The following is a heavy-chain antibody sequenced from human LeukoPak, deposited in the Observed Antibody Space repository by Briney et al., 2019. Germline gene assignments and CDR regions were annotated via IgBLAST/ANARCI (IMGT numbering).Heavy chain of an antibody. J-gene: IGHJ5*02. Sequence: GGSLRLSCAASGFTFSNYDMSSVRQAPGKGLQWVSSISDSGGSTYYADSVEGRFTISRDNSKNTLYLQMTNLRAADTAVYYCAKDLSRAVAADWFDPWDQGALVTVSS. CDR3: AKDLSRAVAADWFDP. V-gene: IGHV3-23*01. CDR1: GFTFSNYD. CDR2: ISDSGGST. D-gene: IGHD6-19*01.